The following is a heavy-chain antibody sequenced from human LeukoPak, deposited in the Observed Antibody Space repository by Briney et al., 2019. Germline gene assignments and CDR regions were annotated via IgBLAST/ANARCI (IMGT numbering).Heavy chain of an antibody. CDR1: GFTLSSYW. V-gene: IGHV3-7*01. D-gene: IGHD3-9*01. J-gene: IGHJ4*02. CDR2: IKQDGSEK. Sequence: GGSLRLSCAASGFTLSSYWMSWVRQAPGKGLEWVANIKQDGSEKYYVDSVKGRSTISRDNAKNSLYLQMNSLRAEDTAVYYCASAHSIYDILTGYYPPYFDYWGQGTLVTVSS. CDR3: ASAHSIYDILTGYYPPYFDY.